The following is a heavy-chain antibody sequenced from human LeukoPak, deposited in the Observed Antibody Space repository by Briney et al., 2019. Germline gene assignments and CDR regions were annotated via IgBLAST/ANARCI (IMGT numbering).Heavy chain of an antibody. CDR3: ARVGYYDSSGHYEY. CDR1: GYTFTDYY. J-gene: IGHJ4*02. CDR2: VNPNSGGT. Sequence: ASVKVSCKASGYTFTDYYIHWVRQAPGQGLEWMGRVNPNSGGTDYVQKFQGRVIMTRDTSISTAYMELSRLRSDDTAVYYCARVGYYDSSGHYEYWGQGTLVIVSS. V-gene: IGHV1-2*06. D-gene: IGHD3-22*01.